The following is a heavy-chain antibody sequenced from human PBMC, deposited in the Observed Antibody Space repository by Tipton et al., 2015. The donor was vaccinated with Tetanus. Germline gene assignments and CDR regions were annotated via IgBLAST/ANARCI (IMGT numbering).Heavy chain of an antibody. Sequence: TLSLTRTVSGGSISSGGYYWTWIRQHPGKGLEWIGNIYHRGSTYYNPSLKSRVTISVDTSKNQFSLKLSSVTAADTAVYYCARDPAVLRFLEWLPDWYFALWGRGTLVTVSS. CDR2: IYHRGST. CDR3: ARDPAVLRFLEWLPDWYFAL. CDR1: GGSISSGGYY. J-gene: IGHJ2*01. D-gene: IGHD3-3*01. V-gene: IGHV4-31*03.